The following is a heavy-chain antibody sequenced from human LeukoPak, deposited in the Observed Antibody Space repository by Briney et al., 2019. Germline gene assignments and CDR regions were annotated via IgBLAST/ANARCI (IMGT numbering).Heavy chain of an antibody. J-gene: IGHJ5*02. Sequence: SETLSLTCAVYGGSFSGYYWSWIRQPPGKGLEWIGEINHSGSTNYNPSLKSRVTISVDTSKNQFSLKLSSVTAADTAVYYCARGRRGSGSYYNQKTNNWFDPWGQGTLVTVSS. CDR1: GGSFSGYY. CDR2: INHSGST. CDR3: ARGRRGSGSYYNQKTNNWFDP. D-gene: IGHD3-10*01. V-gene: IGHV4-34*01.